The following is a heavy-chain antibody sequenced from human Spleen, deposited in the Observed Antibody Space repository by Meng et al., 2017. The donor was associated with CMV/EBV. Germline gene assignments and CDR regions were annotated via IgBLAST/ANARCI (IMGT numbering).Heavy chain of an antibody. CDR2: ISSSSSTI. J-gene: IGHJ5*02. D-gene: IGHD3-22*01. CDR3: AREPQDYDSSGYYYLGWFDP. CDR1: GFTFSSYS. Sequence: GGSLRLSCAASGFTFSSYSMNWVRQAPGKGLEWVSYISSSSSTIYYADSVKGRFTISRDNAKNSLYLQMNSLRAEDTAVYYCAREPQDYDSSGYYYLGWFDPWGQGTLVTVSS. V-gene: IGHV3-48*04.